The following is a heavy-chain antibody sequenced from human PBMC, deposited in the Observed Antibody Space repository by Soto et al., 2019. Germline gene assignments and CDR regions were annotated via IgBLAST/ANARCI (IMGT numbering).Heavy chain of an antibody. J-gene: IGHJ6*02. CDR3: ARDRGGGSIFGGHYGMDV. CDR1: GFIFRDFD. Sequence: GGSLRPSCAASGFIFRDFDMSWLRKVPGKPPEWLPKISSSTSSTDYAASVKGRFTISRDNAKNSLYLQMSSLRAEDTAVYYCARDRGGGSIFGGHYGMDVWGQGTTVTVSS. V-gene: IGHV3-11*06. CDR2: ISSSTSST. D-gene: IGHD3-3*01.